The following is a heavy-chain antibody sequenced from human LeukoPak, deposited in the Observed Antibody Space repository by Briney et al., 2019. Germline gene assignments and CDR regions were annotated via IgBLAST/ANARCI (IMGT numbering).Heavy chain of an antibody. V-gene: IGHV4-34*01. CDR1: GGSFSGYY. Sequence: PSETLSLTCAVYGGSFSGYYWSWIRQPPGKGLEWIGEINHSGSTNHNPSLKSRVTISVDTSKNQFSLKLSSVTAADTAVYYCARGPVTTGTLDYWGQGTLVTVSS. CDR2: INHSGST. J-gene: IGHJ4*02. D-gene: IGHD4-17*01. CDR3: ARGPVTTGTLDY.